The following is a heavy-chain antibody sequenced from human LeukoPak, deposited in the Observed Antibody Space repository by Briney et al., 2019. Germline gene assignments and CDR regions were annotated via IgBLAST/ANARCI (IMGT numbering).Heavy chain of an antibody. J-gene: IGHJ4*02. CDR2: INHSGST. D-gene: IGHD1-26*01. CDR3: ARHSGSFIYFDY. V-gene: IGHV4-34*01. Sequence: SETLSLTCAVYGGSFSGYYWSWIRQPPGKGLEWIGEINHSGSTNYNPSLKSRVTISVDTSKNQFSLKLSSVTAADTAVYYCARHSGSFIYFDYWGQGTLVTVSS. CDR1: GGSFSGYY.